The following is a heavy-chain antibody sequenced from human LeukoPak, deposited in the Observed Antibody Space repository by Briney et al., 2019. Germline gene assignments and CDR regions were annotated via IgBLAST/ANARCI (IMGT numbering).Heavy chain of an antibody. Sequence: GASVKVSCKASGYTFTGYYMHWVRQAPGQGLEWMEWINPNRGGTKYAQKFQGWVTMTRDTSISTAYMELSRLRSDDTAVYYCARDPGYCSGGRCYSRHAFDIWGQGTMVTVSS. CDR2: INPNRGGT. J-gene: IGHJ3*02. CDR3: ARDPGYCSGGRCYSRHAFDI. CDR1: GYTFTGYY. D-gene: IGHD2-15*01. V-gene: IGHV1-2*04.